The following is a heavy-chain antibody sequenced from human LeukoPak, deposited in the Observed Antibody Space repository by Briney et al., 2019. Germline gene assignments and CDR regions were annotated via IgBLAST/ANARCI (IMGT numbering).Heavy chain of an antibody. Sequence: GGSLRLSCAASGITSSTYAMTWVRQAPGRGLEWVSSIRGSGGGTDYAGSVKGRFTISRDNSRDTLFLQMNSLRAEDTALYYCTRDPNGDYVGAFDMWGPGTMVTVSS. CDR2: IRGSGGGT. V-gene: IGHV3-23*01. CDR3: TRDPNGDYVGAFDM. CDR1: GITSSTYA. J-gene: IGHJ3*02. D-gene: IGHD4-17*01.